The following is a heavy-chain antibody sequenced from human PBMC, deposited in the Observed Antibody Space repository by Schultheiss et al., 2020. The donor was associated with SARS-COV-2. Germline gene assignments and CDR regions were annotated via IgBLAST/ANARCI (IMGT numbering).Heavy chain of an antibody. Sequence: ASVKVSCKASGYTFTSYYMHWVRQAPGQGLEWMGWINPNSGGTNYAQKFQGRVTMTRDTSISTAYMELSRLRSDDTAVYYCARAYDSSGYHAFDIWGQGTMVTVSS. CDR2: INPNSGGT. V-gene: IGHV1-2*02. D-gene: IGHD3-22*01. CDR3: ARAYDSSGYHAFDI. CDR1: GYTFTSYY. J-gene: IGHJ3*02.